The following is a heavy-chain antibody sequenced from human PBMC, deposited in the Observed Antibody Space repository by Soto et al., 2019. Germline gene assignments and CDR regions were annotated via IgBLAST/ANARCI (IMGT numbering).Heavy chain of an antibody. CDR1: GYTFTSYD. Sequence: ASVKVSCKASGYTFTSYDINWVRQATGQGLEWMGWMNPNSGNTGYAQKFQGRVTMTRDTSISTAYMELSRLRSDDTAVYYCARDWDYYGSGSYYGYWGQGTLVTVSS. D-gene: IGHD3-10*01. J-gene: IGHJ4*02. CDR2: MNPNSGNT. V-gene: IGHV1-8*01. CDR3: ARDWDYYGSGSYYGY.